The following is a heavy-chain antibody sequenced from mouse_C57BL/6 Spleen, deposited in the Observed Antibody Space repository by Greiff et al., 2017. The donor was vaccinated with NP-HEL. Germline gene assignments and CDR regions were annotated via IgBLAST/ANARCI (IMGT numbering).Heavy chain of an antibody. V-gene: IGHV1-80*01. CDR3: ARGDSSGYVVDY. Sequence: VQLQQSGAELVKPGASVKISCKASGYAFSSYWMNWVKQRPGKGLEWIGQIYPGDGDTNYNGKFKGKATLTADKSSSTAYMQLSSLTSEDSAVYFCARGDSSGYVVDYWGQGTTLTVSS. CDR2: IYPGDGDT. J-gene: IGHJ2*01. CDR1: GYAFSSYW. D-gene: IGHD3-2*02.